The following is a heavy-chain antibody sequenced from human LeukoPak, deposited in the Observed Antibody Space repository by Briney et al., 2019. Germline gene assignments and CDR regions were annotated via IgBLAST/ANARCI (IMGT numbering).Heavy chain of an antibody. J-gene: IGHJ5*02. CDR2: IYYSGST. CDR1: GGSISSSSYY. Sequence: PSVTLSLTCTVSGGSISSSSYYWGWIGQPPGKGLEWIGSIYYSGSTYYNPSLKSRVTISVDTSKNQFSLKLSSVTAADTAVYYCARQTDTAMGWFDPWGQGTLVTVSS. CDR3: ARQTDTAMGWFDP. V-gene: IGHV4-39*01. D-gene: IGHD5-18*01.